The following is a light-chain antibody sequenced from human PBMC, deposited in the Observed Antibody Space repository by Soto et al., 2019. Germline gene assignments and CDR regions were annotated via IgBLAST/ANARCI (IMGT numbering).Light chain of an antibody. CDR2: LDSDGSH. CDR1: SGHSSYA. CDR3: QTGGTGSMRV. J-gene: IGLJ1*01. V-gene: IGLV4-69*01. Sequence: QLVLTQAPSASASLGASVKLTCTLSSGHSSYAIAWHQQQPEKGPRYLMKLDSDGSHSKGDGIPDRFSGSSSGAERYLTISSLQSEDEADYYCQTGGTGSMRVFGTGTKLTVL.